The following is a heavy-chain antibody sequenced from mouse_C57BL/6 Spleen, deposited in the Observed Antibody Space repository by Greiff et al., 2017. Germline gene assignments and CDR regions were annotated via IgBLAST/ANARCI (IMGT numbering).Heavy chain of an antibody. CDR1: GFSLSTSGMG. CDR2: IYWDDDK. CDR3: ARVYGNYLYFDY. D-gene: IGHD2-1*01. V-gene: IGHV8-12*01. Sequence: VTLKVCGPGILQSSQTLSLTCSFSGFSLSTSGMGVSWIRQPSGKGLEWLAHIYWDDDKRYNPSLKSRLTISKDTSRNQVFLKITSVDTADTATYYCARVYGNYLYFDYWGQGTTLTVSS. J-gene: IGHJ2*01.